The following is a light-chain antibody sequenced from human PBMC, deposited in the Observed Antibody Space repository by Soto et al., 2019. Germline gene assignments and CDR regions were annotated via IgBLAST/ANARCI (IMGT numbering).Light chain of an antibody. V-gene: IGLV2-8*01. J-gene: IGLJ1*01. CDR1: SSDVGGYNY. CDR3: SSYAGSNNYV. CDR2: EVS. Sequence: QSALTQPPSASGSPGQSVTISCTGTSSDVGGYNYVSWFQQHPGKAPKLMIYEVSERPSGVPDRFSGSKSGNTASLTVSGLQAEDEADYYCSSYAGSNNYVFGTGPKVTVL.